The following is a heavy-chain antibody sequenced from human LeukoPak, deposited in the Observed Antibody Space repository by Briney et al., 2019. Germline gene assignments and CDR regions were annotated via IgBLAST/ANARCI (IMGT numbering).Heavy chain of an antibody. J-gene: IGHJ4*02. V-gene: IGHV3-30*04. D-gene: IGHD6-13*01. CDR2: ISHDGSNK. Sequence: GGSLRLSCAASGFTFSSYPMHWVRQAPGKGLEWVAVISHDGSNKYYADSVKGRFTISRDNSQNTLYLQMNSLRTEDTAVYYCARDGVEGSSSWFSIFDYWGQGTLVTVSS. CDR1: GFTFSSYP. CDR3: ARDGVEGSSSWFSIFDY.